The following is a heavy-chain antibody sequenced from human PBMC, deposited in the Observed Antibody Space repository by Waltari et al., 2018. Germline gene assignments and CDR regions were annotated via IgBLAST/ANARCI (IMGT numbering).Heavy chain of an antibody. J-gene: IGHJ5*02. CDR3: ARGRELLGWFDP. V-gene: IGHV3-23*01. D-gene: IGHD1-26*01. CDR2: ISCSGGST. Sequence: EVQLLESGGGLVQPGGSLRLSCAASGFTFSSYAMSWVRQAPGKGLVWVSAISCSGGSTYYADSVKGRFTSSRDNSKNTLYLQMNSLRAEDTAVYYCARGRELLGWFDPWGQGTLVTVSS. CDR1: GFTFSSYA.